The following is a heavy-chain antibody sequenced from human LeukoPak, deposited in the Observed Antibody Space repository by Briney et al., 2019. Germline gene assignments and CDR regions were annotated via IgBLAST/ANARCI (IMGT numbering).Heavy chain of an antibody. V-gene: IGHV1-46*01. D-gene: IGHD5-24*01. CDR1: GYTFTSYY. CDR3: TVEMATTLDY. Sequence: ASVKVSCKASGYTFTSYYMHWVRQAPGQGLEWMGIINPSGGSTSYAQKFQGRVTMTRDMSTSTVYMELSSLRSEDTAVYYCTVEMATTLDYCGQGTLVTVSS. CDR2: INPSGGST. J-gene: IGHJ4*02.